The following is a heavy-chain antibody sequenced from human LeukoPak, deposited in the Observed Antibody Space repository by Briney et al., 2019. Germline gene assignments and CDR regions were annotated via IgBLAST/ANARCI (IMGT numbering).Heavy chain of an antibody. J-gene: IGHJ3*02. CDR2: INPNSGGT. D-gene: IGHD3-10*01. CDR3: ARATAFLLWFGELMGAFDI. Sequence: ASVKVSCKASVDTFTGYYMHWVRQAPGQGLEWMGWINPNSGGTNYAQKFQGRVTMTRDTSISTAYMELSRLRSDDTAVYYCARATAFLLWFGELMGAFDIWGQGTMVTVSS. CDR1: VDTFTGYY. V-gene: IGHV1-2*02.